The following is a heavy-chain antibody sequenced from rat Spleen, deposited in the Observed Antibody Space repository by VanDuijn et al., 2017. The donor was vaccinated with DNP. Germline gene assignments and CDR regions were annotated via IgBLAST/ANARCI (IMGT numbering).Heavy chain of an antibody. D-gene: IGHD1-4*01. V-gene: IGHV5-20*01. CDR1: GFTFSNYG. CDR3: TTDGETTGIPSVDA. Sequence: EVQLVESGGCSVQPGSPLKLSCAASGFTFSNYGMAWARQAPKKGLEWVASISHDGGSPHYRDSVKGRFTITRDNAKSSLYLQMDSLRSEETATYYCTTDGETTGIPSVDAWGHGASVTVSS. CDR2: ISHDGGSP. J-gene: IGHJ4*01.